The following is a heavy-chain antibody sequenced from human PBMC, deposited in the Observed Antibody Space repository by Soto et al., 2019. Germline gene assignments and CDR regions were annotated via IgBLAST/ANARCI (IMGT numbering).Heavy chain of an antibody. V-gene: IGHV3-23*01. CDR1: EFSFGSYA. Sequence: GGSLRLSCAASEFSFGSYALNWVRQAPGKGLEWVSAISATGTTTYYADSVKGRFTISRDNSKRTLFLQMDSLSPEDTAVYYCATYSSPFDYWGQGTLVTVSS. CDR3: ATYSSPFDY. J-gene: IGHJ4*02. CDR2: ISATGTTT. D-gene: IGHD6-13*01.